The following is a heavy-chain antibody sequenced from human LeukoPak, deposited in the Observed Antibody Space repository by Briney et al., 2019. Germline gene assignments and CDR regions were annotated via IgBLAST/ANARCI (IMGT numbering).Heavy chain of an antibody. V-gene: IGHV3-11*06. Sequence: GGSLRLSCAASGFTFSDYYISWIRQAPGKALEWVSYISSSSSNTDYADSVRGRFTISRDNAKNSLFLQMSSLRAEDTAVYYCARDSRSGWSDYWGQGTLVTVSS. CDR1: GFTFSDYY. CDR2: ISSSSSNT. D-gene: IGHD6-19*01. J-gene: IGHJ4*02. CDR3: ARDSRSGWSDY.